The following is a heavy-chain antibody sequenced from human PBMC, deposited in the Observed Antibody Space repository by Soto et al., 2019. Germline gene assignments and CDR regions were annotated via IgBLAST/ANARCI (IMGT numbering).Heavy chain of an antibody. J-gene: IGHJ4*02. CDR2: IYNSGNT. CDR3: ARAGDSSGPVALGY. CDR1: GGSITSSSY. D-gene: IGHD6-19*01. V-gene: IGHV4-39*07. Sequence: SETLSLTCTVSGGSITSSSYWGWIRQPPGKGLEWIGSIYNSGNTYYNPSLKSRVTISVDTSKNQFSLKLSSVTAADTAVYYCARAGDSSGPVALGYWGQGTLVTVSS.